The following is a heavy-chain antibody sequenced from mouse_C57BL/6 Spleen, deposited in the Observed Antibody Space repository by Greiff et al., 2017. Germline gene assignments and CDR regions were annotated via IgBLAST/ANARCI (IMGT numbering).Heavy chain of an antibody. CDR3: ATMMVTTDYFDY. J-gene: IGHJ2*01. Sequence: VKLQQSGAELARPGASVKLSCKASGYTFTSYGISWVKQRTGQGLEWIGEIYPRSGNTYYNEKFKGKATLTADKSSSTAYMELRSLTSEDSAVYFCATMMVTTDYFDYWGQGTTLTVSS. D-gene: IGHD2-3*01. CDR1: GYTFTSYG. CDR2: IYPRSGNT. V-gene: IGHV1-81*01.